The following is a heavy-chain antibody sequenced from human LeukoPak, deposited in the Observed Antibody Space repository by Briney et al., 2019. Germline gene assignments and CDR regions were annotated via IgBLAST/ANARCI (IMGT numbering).Heavy chain of an antibody. D-gene: IGHD3-22*01. V-gene: IGHV4-34*01. CDR1: GGSFSGYY. CDR2: INHSGST. CDR3: ARKDYDSSGSFDY. J-gene: IGHJ4*02. Sequence: SETLSLTCAVYGGSFSGYYWSWIRQPPGKGLEWIGEINHSGSTNYNPSLKSRVTISVDTSKNQFSLELSSVTAADTAVYYCARKDYDSSGSFDYWGQGTLVTVSS.